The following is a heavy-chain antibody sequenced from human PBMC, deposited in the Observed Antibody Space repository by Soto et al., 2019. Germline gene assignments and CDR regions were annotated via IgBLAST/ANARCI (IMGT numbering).Heavy chain of an antibody. J-gene: IGHJ4*02. CDR2: ISNDGSNE. Sequence: GGSLRLSCAASGFTFSSYGMHWVRQAPGKGLEWVARISNDGSNEYYVDSVKGRFTISRDNSKNTLYLQMDSLRAEDTAVYYCAKGEVRGIIPSYFDYWGLGTLVTVSS. CDR3: AKGEVRGIIPSYFDY. V-gene: IGHV3-30*18. D-gene: IGHD3-10*01. CDR1: GFTFSSYG.